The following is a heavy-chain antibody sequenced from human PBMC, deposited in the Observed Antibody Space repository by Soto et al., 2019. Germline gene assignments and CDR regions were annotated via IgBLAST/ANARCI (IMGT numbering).Heavy chain of an antibody. CDR1: GGTFSSYA. D-gene: IGHD1-26*01. Sequence: VHLVQSGAEVKKPGSSVKVSCKASGGTFSSYAISWVRQAPGQGLEWMGGIIPIFGTANYAQKFQGRVTITADESTSTAYMELSSLRSEDTGVYYCARESARGATTFYFDYWGQGTLVTVSS. CDR3: ARESARGATTFYFDY. V-gene: IGHV1-69*01. J-gene: IGHJ4*02. CDR2: IIPIFGTA.